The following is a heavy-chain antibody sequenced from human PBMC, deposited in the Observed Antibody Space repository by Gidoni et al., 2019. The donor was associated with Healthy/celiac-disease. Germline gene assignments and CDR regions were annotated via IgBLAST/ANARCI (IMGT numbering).Heavy chain of an antibody. CDR1: GGTFRSYA. CDR2: IIPIFGTA. V-gene: IGHV1-69*01. D-gene: IGHD7-27*01. Sequence: QVQLVQSGAEVQTPGSSVKVSCKASGGTFRSYAISWVRQAPGQGLDWMGGIIPIFGTANYAQKFQGRVTITADESTSTADMELSSLRSEDTAVDYCARGPSRKSNDYYYYMDVWGKGTTVTVSS. CDR3: ARGPSRKSNDYYYYMDV. J-gene: IGHJ6*03.